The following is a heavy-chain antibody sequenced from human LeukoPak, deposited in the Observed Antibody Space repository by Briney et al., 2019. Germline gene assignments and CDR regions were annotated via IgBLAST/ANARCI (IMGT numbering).Heavy chain of an antibody. CDR3: ARVPYSSSWPYYYYMDV. CDR1: GYTFTGYY. Sequence: ASVKVSCKASGYTFTGYYMHWVRQAPGQGREWMGWINPNSGGTNYAQKFQGRVTMTRDTSISTAYMALSRLRSDDTAVYYCARVPYSSSWPYYYYMDVWGKGTTVTVSS. D-gene: IGHD6-13*01. CDR2: INPNSGGT. J-gene: IGHJ6*03. V-gene: IGHV1-2*02.